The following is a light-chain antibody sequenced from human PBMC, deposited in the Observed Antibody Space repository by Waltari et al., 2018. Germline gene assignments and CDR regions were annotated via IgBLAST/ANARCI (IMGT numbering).Light chain of an antibody. CDR3: MQTLQTPFT. Sequence: DIVMTQSPLSLPVTPGEPASISCRSSQSLLHSNGYNYLDWYLQKPGQSPQLLIYLGSNRASGGPDRFSGGGSGTDFTLKISRVEAEDVGVYYCMQTLQTPFTFGQGTKLEIK. J-gene: IGKJ2*01. V-gene: IGKV2-28*01. CDR2: LGS. CDR1: QSLLHSNGYNY.